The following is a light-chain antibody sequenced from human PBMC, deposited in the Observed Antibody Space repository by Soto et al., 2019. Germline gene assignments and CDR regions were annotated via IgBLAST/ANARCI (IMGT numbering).Light chain of an antibody. V-gene: IGKV3-15*01. Sequence: EIVMTQSPAALSVSPGERATLSCRPSQSISNKLAWYQQKPGQAPRLLIYGASTRATGVPVRFSGSGSGTEFSLTITSLRSEEFVIYYCQQYNKWPPLTFGGGPRWR. J-gene: IGKJ4*01. CDR1: QSISNK. CDR3: QQYNKWPPLT. CDR2: GAS.